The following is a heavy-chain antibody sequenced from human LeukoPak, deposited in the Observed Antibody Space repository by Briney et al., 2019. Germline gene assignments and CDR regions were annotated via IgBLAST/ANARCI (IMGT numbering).Heavy chain of an antibody. CDR1: GITLSNYG. J-gene: IGHJ4*02. V-gene: IGHV3-23*01. Sequence: PGGSLRLSCAVSGITLSNYGMSWVRQAPGKGLEWVAGLSGSGGGTNYADSVQGRFTISRDNPKNTLYLQMNSLRAEDTGVYFCAKRGVVIRVFLGGFNKEAYYFDSWGQGTRVTVSS. CDR3: AKRGVVIRVFLGGFNKEAYYFDS. CDR2: LSGSGGGT. D-gene: IGHD3-10*01.